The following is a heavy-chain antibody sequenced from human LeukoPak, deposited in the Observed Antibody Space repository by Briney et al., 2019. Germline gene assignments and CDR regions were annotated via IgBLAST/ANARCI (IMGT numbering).Heavy chain of an antibody. CDR3: ARSGVGDAFDI. Sequence: SQTLSLTCTVSGGSISSGGYYWSWIRQPPGKGLEWIGYIYHSENTYYNPSLKSRVTISVDRSKNQFSLKLSSVTAADTAVYYCARSGVGDAFDIWGQGTMVTVSS. D-gene: IGHD3-10*01. V-gene: IGHV4-30-2*01. J-gene: IGHJ3*02. CDR1: GGSISSGGYY. CDR2: IYHSENT.